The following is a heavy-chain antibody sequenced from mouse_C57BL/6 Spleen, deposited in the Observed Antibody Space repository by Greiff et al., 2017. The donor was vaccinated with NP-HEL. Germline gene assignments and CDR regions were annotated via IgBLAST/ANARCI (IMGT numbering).Heavy chain of an antibody. CDR1: GFTFSSYA. J-gene: IGHJ2*01. CDR2: ISDGGSYT. D-gene: IGHD1-1*01. CDR3: ARDRDYYGSSYHDY. V-gene: IGHV5-4*01. Sequence: EVMLVESGGGLVKPGGSLKLSCAASGFTFSSYAMSWVRQTPEKRLEWVATISDGGSYTYYPDNVKGRFTISRDNAKHNLYLQMSHLKSEDTAMYYCARDRDYYGSSYHDYWGQGTTLTVSS.